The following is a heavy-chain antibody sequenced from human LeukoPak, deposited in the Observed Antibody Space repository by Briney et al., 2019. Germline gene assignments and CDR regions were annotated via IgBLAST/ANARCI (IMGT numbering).Heavy chain of an antibody. V-gene: IGHV1-18*01. CDR1: GYTFTSYG. J-gene: IGHJ3*02. CDR3: ARADCSGGSCYYHPDAFDI. D-gene: IGHD2-15*01. Sequence: ASVKVSCKASGYTFTSYGISWVRQAPGQGLEWMGWISAYNGNANYAQKFQGRVTMTRDMSTSTVYMELSSLRSEDTAVYYCARADCSGGSCYYHPDAFDIWGQGTMVTVSS. CDR2: ISAYNGNA.